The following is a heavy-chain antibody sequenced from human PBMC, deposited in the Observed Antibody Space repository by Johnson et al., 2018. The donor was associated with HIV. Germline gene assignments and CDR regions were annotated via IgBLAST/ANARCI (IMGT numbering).Heavy chain of an antibody. CDR1: GFTFSSYA. V-gene: IGHV3-23*04. J-gene: IGHJ3*02. Sequence: VQLVESGGGVVQPGRSLRLSCAASGFTFSSYAMSWVRQAPGKGLEWVSAISGSGGSTYYADSVKGRFTISRDNSRNTLFLQMNSLRAEDTGVYYCAKDFGSGWADAFDIWGQGTRVSVSS. CDR2: ISGSGGST. D-gene: IGHD6-19*01. CDR3: AKDFGSGWADAFDI.